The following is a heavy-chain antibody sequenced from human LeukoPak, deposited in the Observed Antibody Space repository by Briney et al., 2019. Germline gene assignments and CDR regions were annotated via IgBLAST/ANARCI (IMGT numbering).Heavy chain of an antibody. Sequence: GESLKISCKASGYSFATYWIGWVRQMPGKGLEWMGIIYPGDSDTRYSPSFQGQVTISADKSISTAYLQWSSLKASDTAMYYCARHGDYYGSGSAFDYWGQGTLVTVSS. V-gene: IGHV5-51*01. CDR2: IYPGDSDT. D-gene: IGHD3-10*01. J-gene: IGHJ4*02. CDR3: ARHGDYYGSGSAFDY. CDR1: GYSFATYW.